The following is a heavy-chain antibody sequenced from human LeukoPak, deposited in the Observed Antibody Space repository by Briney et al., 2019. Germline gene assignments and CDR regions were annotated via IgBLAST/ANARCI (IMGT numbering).Heavy chain of an antibody. D-gene: IGHD5-18*01. V-gene: IGHV4-39*07. CDR1: GGSISSSSYY. J-gene: IGHJ3*02. CDR3: ARSDGYGLVGI. Sequence: SETLSLTCTVSGGSISSSSYYWGWIRQPPGKGLEWIGSIYYSGSTNYNPSLKSRVTMSVDTSKNQFSLKLSSVTAADTAVYYCARSDGYGLVGIWGQGTMVTVSS. CDR2: IYYSGST.